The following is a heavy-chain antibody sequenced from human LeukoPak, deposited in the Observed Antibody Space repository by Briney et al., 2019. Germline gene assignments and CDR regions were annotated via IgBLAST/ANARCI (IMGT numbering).Heavy chain of an antibody. CDR2: ISWNSGSI. Sequence: GGSLRLSCAASGFTFDDYAMHWVRQAPGKGLEWVSGISWNSGSIGYADSVKGRFTISRDNAKNSLYLQMNSLRAEDMALYYCAKSLNLGDYDFWSGYSPYGAFDIWGQGTMVTVSS. V-gene: IGHV3-9*03. CDR1: GFTFDDYA. J-gene: IGHJ3*02. D-gene: IGHD3-3*01. CDR3: AKSLNLGDYDFWSGYSPYGAFDI.